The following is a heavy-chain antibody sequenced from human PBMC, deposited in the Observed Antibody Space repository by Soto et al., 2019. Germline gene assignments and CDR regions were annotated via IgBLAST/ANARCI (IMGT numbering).Heavy chain of an antibody. CDR3: ARHAYEGIAVAGRWFDP. J-gene: IGHJ5*02. D-gene: IGHD6-19*01. CDR1: GSSISSSSYY. Sequence: SDTLSLTCAVSGSSISSSSYYWGWLRQPPGKGLEWSGSVYYSGSTYYNPSLKSRVTISVDTSKNQFSLKLSSVTAADTAVYYCARHAYEGIAVAGRWFDPWGQGTLVTVSS. V-gene: IGHV4-39*01. CDR2: VYYSGST.